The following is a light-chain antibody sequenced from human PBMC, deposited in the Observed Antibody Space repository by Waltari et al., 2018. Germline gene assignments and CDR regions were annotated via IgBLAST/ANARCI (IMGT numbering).Light chain of an antibody. CDR3: ALYMGSGIWV. CDR2: KIN. Sequence: QIAVTQEPSLSVSPGGTVTLTCALSSGSVSSTSYASWYQQTPGQTPRTLVYKINTRSTGVPGRVSGSMLGNKAALTITGAQAEDESDYYCALYMGSGIWVFGGGTKLTVL. V-gene: IGLV8-61*01. CDR1: SGSVSSTSY. J-gene: IGLJ3*02.